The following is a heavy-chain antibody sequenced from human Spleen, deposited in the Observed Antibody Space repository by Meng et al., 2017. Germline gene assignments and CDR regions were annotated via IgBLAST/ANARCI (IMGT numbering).Heavy chain of an antibody. CDR2: IHYSGIT. CDR3: VRSRAWVRTGFDP. J-gene: IGHJ5*02. V-gene: IGHV4-30-4*01. Sequence: QVQLQESGPGLVKPSQTLSLTCTVSGGSISSGDYYWSWIRQPPGRGLDWIGYIHYSGITYQNPSLNSRGIISADLSKNQLSLKLSSVTAADTAVYYCVRSRAWVRTGFDPWGQGTLVTVSS. D-gene: IGHD1-26*01. CDR1: GGSISSGDYY.